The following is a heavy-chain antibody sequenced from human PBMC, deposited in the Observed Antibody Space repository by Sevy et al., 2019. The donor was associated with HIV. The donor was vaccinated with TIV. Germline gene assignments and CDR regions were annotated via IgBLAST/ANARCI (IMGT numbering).Heavy chain of an antibody. V-gene: IGHV3-30*02. D-gene: IGHD3-22*01. CDR1: GFTFSSYG. Sequence: GGSLRLSCAASGFTFSSYGMHWVRQAPGKGLEWVAFIRYDGSNKYYADSVKGRFTISRDNSKNTLYLQMNSLRAEDTAVYYCAKRRYSSGYPYYFDYWGQGTLVTVSS. CDR2: IRYDGSNK. J-gene: IGHJ4*02. CDR3: AKRRYSSGYPYYFDY.